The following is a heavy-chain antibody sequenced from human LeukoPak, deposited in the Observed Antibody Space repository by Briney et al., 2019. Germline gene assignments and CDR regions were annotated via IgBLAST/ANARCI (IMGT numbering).Heavy chain of an antibody. CDR2: INPYSGGT. V-gene: IGHV1-2*02. D-gene: IGHD3-22*01. J-gene: IGHJ4*02. Sequence: ASVKVSCKASVYTFSDYFIHWVRQAPGQGLERMGWINPYSGGTNYAQKFQGRVTMTRDTSIATTYMDLSSLMSDDTAVYYCARGHDNTGYIYFDYWGQGTLVTVSS. CDR3: ARGHDNTGYIYFDY. CDR1: VYTFSDYF.